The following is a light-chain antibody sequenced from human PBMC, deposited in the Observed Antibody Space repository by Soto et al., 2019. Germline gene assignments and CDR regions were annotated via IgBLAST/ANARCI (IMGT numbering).Light chain of an antibody. J-gene: IGLJ2*01. CDR3: SSYTSGSTLVV. V-gene: IGLV2-14*01. CDR1: SSDVGGYNY. Sequence: QSALTQPASVSGSPGQSITISCTGTSSDVGGYNYVSWYQQHPGKAPKLMIYDVSNRPSEVSNRFSGSKSGNTASLTISGLQAEDEGNYYCSSYTSGSTLVVFGGGTKVTVL. CDR2: DVS.